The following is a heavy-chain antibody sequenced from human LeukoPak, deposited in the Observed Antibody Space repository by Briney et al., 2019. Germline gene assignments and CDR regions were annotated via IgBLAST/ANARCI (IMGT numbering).Heavy chain of an antibody. CDR2: INHSGST. J-gene: IGHJ6*03. Sequence: PSETLSLTCAVYGGSFSGYYWSWIRQPPGKGLEWIGEINHSGSTNYNPSLKNRVTISVDTSKNQFSLKLSSVTAADTAVYYCASTSIAARPSYYYYYMDVWGKGTTVTVSS. V-gene: IGHV4-34*01. CDR3: ASTSIAARPSYYYYYMDV. CDR1: GGSFSGYY. D-gene: IGHD6-6*01.